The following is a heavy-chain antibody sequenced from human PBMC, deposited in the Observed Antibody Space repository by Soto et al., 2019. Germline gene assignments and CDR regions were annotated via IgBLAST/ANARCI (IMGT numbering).Heavy chain of an antibody. D-gene: IGHD5-12*01. CDR2: IRSKAYGGTT. J-gene: IGHJ5*02. CDR3: TRDQGGGDIVATIRMFLGFDP. Sequence: GGSLRLSCTASGFTFGDYAMSWFRQAPGKGLEWVGFIRSKAYGGTTEYAASVKGRFTISRDDSKSIAYLQMNSLKTEDTAVYYCTRDQGGGDIVATIRMFLGFDPWGQGTLVTVSS. CDR1: GFTFGDYA. V-gene: IGHV3-49*03.